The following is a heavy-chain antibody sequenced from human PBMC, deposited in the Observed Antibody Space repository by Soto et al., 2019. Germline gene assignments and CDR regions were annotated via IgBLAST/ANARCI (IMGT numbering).Heavy chain of an antibody. V-gene: IGHV1-8*01. CDR3: ALGSGSDASYYGMDV. D-gene: IGHD3-10*01. CDR1: GYTFTSYD. Sequence: ASVKVSCKASGYTFTSYDINWVRQATGQGLEWMGWMNPNSGNTGYAQKFQGRVTMTRNTSISTAYMELSSLRSEDTAVYYCALGSGSDASYYGMDVWGQGTTVTVSS. J-gene: IGHJ6*02. CDR2: MNPNSGNT.